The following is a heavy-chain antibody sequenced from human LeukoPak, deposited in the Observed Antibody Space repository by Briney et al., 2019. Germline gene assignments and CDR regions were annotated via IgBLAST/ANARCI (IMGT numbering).Heavy chain of an antibody. J-gene: IGHJ3*02. CDR2: KYARGSS. Sequence: PSETLSLTCTVSGGSTSNYYWSWIRQPAGKGLEWIGRKYARGSSNYNPPVQSRVTMSVDTSKNQFSLKLRSVTAADTAVYYCARGRYCSADICTGGDSFDIWGQGTMVSVSP. CDR1: GGSTSNYY. CDR3: ARGRYCSADICTGGDSFDI. D-gene: IGHD2-15*01. V-gene: IGHV4-4*07.